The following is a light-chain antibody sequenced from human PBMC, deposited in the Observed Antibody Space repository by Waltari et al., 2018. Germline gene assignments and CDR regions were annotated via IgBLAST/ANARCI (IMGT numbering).Light chain of an antibody. J-gene: IGKJ4*01. CDR1: QSVGTY. CDR3: QQRRNWPLT. Sequence: EIVLTQSPAILSFSPGESATLSCRASQSVGTYLAWYQQRPGQSPRLLIYDASNRATGIPARFTGSGSETDFTLTSRSLQPEDFAVYYCQQRRNWPLTFGGGTK. CDR2: DAS. V-gene: IGKV3-11*01.